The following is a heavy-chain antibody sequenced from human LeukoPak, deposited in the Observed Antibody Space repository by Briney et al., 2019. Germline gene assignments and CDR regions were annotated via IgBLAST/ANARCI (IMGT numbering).Heavy chain of an antibody. D-gene: IGHD3-22*01. J-gene: IGHJ4*02. V-gene: IGHV3-7*01. CDR1: GFTFSSYW. CDR3: ARVITGYYYDSSGYYGDY. CDR2: IRQDGSEK. Sequence: GGSLRLSCAASGFTFSSYWMSWVRQAPGKGLEWVANIRQDGSEKYYVDSVKGRFTISRDNAKNSLYLQMNSLRAEDTAVYYCARVITGYYYDSSGYYGDYWGQGTLVTVSS.